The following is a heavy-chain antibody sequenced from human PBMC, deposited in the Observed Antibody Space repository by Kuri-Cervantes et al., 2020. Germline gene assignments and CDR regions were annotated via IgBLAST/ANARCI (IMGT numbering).Heavy chain of an antibody. J-gene: IGHJ4*02. CDR3: AKDMADSSGWYFDY. CDR1: GFTFSSYA. V-gene: IGHV3-30*18. CDR2: ISHDGNKK. Sequence: GESLKISCAASGFTFSSYAMHWVRQAPGKGLEWVAVISHDGNKKYYADSVKGRFTISRDNSKNTLYLQENSLRPEDTAVYYCAKDMADSSGWYFDYWGQGTLVTVSS. D-gene: IGHD6-19*01.